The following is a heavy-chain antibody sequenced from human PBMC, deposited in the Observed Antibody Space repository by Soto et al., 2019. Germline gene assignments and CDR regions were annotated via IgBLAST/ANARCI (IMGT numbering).Heavy chain of an antibody. Sequence: ASVKVSCKAPRDTFTSYYINWVRQAPGQGLEWMGVINPHGGSTAYAQKFKGRVTLTRDTSASTVYMEVSSLTSEDTAMYYCARSSGGNFGIIIEGTNWFAAWGQGTLVTVSS. CDR3: ARSSGGNFGIIIEGTNWFAA. CDR2: INPHGGST. J-gene: IGHJ5*02. CDR1: RDTFTSYY. V-gene: IGHV1-46*01. D-gene: IGHD1-26*01.